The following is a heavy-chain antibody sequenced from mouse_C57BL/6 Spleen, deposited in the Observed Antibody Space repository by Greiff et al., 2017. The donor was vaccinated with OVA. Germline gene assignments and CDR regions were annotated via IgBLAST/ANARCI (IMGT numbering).Heavy chain of an antibody. D-gene: IGHD2-3*01. CDR3: ARSRDGYYWYFDV. V-gene: IGHV7-3*01. J-gene: IGHJ1*03. CDR1: GFTFTDYY. Sequence: EVMLVESGGGLVQPGGSLSLSCAASGFTFTDYYMSWVRQPPGKALEWLGFIRNKANGYTTEYSASVKGRSTISRDNSQSILYLQMNALRAEDSATYYCARSRDGYYWYFDVWGTGTTVTVSS. CDR2: IRNKANGYTT.